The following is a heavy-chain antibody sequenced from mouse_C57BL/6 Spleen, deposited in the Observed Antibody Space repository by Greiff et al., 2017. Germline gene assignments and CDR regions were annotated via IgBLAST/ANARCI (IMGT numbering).Heavy chain of an antibody. Sequence: EVMLVESEGGLVQPGSSMKLSCTASGFTFSDYYMAWVRQVPEKGLEWVANINYDGSSTYYLDSLKSRFIISRDNAKNILYLQMSSLKSEDTATYYCARVGYYGSSYLDYWGRGTTLTVSS. CDR2: INYDGSST. J-gene: IGHJ2*01. CDR1: GFTFSDYY. CDR3: ARVGYYGSSYLDY. V-gene: IGHV5-16*01. D-gene: IGHD1-1*01.